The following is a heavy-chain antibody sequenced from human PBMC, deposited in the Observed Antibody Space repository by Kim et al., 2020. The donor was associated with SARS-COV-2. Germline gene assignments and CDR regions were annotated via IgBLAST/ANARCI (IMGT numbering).Heavy chain of an antibody. CDR3: ARGSYSSSSLFRWFDP. V-gene: IGHV4-34*01. Sequence: SETLSLTCAVYGGSFSGYYWSWIRQPPGKGLEWIGEINHSGSTNYNPSLKSRVTISVDTSKNQFSLKLSSVTAADTAVYYCARGSYSSSSLFRWFDPWGQGTLVTVSS. CDR1: GGSFSGYY. D-gene: IGHD6-6*01. CDR2: INHSGST. J-gene: IGHJ5*02.